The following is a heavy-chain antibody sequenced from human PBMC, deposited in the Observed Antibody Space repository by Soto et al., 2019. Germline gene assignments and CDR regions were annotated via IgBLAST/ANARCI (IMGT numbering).Heavy chain of an antibody. CDR2: ISKDGSHK. J-gene: IGHJ4*02. CDR3: ARSRSGAVADSFDF. V-gene: IGHV3-30*04. D-gene: IGHD3-10*01. Sequence: GGSLRLSCAASGFSFSRHAIHWVRQAPGKGLEWVAVISKDGSHKYYLDSVKGRFTISRDNSKNILYLQMSSLRDEDTAVYYCARSRSGAVADSFDFWGQGTLVTVSS. CDR1: GFSFSRHA.